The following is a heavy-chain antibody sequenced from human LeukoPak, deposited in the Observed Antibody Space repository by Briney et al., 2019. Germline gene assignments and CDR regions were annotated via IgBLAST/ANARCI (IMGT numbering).Heavy chain of an antibody. V-gene: IGHV3-30*18. CDR3: AKDRRALYSIAAAGTFDY. D-gene: IGHD6-13*01. CDR1: GFTFSSYG. Sequence: GGSLRLSCAASGFTFSSYGMHWVRQAPGKGLEWVAVISYDGSNKYYADSVKGRFTISRDNSKNTLYLQMNSLRAEDTAAYYCAKDRRALYSIAAAGTFDYWGQGTLVTVSS. CDR2: ISYDGSNK. J-gene: IGHJ4*02.